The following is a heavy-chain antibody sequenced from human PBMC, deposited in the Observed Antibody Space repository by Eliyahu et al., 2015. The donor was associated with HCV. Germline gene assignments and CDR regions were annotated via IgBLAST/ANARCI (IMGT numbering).Heavy chain of an antibody. Sequence: QXQLQESGPGLVKPSETLSLTCTVXGASITPSYWSWIRXPPGKGLEWIGDIHYXGSTNYNPALKSRVTISVDTSKNQFSLNLTSVTAADTAVYYCASGGGGIAVAGTGGWFDPWGQGTLVTVPS. J-gene: IGHJ5*02. CDR2: IHYXGST. D-gene: IGHD6-19*01. CDR1: GASITPSY. V-gene: IGHV4-59*01. CDR3: ASGGGGIAVAGTGGWFDP.